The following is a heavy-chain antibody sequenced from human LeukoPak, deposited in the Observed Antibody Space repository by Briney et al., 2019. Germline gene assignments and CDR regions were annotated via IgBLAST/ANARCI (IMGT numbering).Heavy chain of an antibody. V-gene: IGHV1-69*06. J-gene: IGHJ6*03. CDR1: GGTFSSYA. CDR3: ARGDIRTIAAAGTDYYYYYMDV. D-gene: IGHD6-13*01. CDR2: IIPIFGTA. Sequence: SVKASCKASGGTFSSYAISWVRQAPGQGLEWMGGIIPIFGTANYAQKFQGRVTITADKSTSTAYMELSSLRSEDTAVYYCARGDIRTIAAAGTDYYYYYMDVWGKGTTVTVSS.